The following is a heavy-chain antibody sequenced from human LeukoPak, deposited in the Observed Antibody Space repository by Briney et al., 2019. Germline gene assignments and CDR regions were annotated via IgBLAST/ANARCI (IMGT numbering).Heavy chain of an antibody. Sequence: GGSLRLSCAASGFTVSSNYMSWVRQAPGKGLEWVSVIYSGGSTYYADSVKGRFTISRDNSKNTLYLQMNSLRAEDTAVYYCARVSDYGSGSYFHYYYYGMDVWGQGTTVTVSS. CDR1: GFTVSSNY. D-gene: IGHD3-10*01. CDR2: IYSGGST. CDR3: ARVSDYGSGSYFHYYYYGMDV. J-gene: IGHJ6*02. V-gene: IGHV3-53*01.